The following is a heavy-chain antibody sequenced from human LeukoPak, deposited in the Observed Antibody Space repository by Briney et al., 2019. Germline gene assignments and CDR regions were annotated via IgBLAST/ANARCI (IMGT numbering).Heavy chain of an antibody. CDR3: AREVSVGAIDY. CDR1: GGSISSYY. Sequence: SETLSLTCTVSGGSISSYYWSWLRQPPGKGLEWLGYIYYSGSTNYNPSLRSRVTISVDTSKNQFSLKLSSVTAADTAVYYCAREVSVGAIDYWGQGALVTVSS. J-gene: IGHJ4*02. D-gene: IGHD1-26*01. V-gene: IGHV4-59*01. CDR2: IYYSGST.